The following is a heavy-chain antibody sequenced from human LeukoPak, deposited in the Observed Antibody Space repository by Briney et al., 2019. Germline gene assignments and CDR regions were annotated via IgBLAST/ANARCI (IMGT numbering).Heavy chain of an antibody. Sequence: SETLSLTCTVSGGSISSYYWSWLRQPPGKGLEWIGYIYYSGSTNYNPSLKSRVTISVDTSKNQFSLKLSSVTAADTAVYYCARHPCSGGSCRMFDYWGQGTLVTVSS. CDR2: IYYSGST. D-gene: IGHD2-15*01. CDR1: GGSISSYY. CDR3: ARHPCSGGSCRMFDY. V-gene: IGHV4-59*08. J-gene: IGHJ4*02.